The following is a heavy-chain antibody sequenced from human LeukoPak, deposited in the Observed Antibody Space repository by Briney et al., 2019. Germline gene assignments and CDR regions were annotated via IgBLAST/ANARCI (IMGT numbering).Heavy chain of an antibody. CDR1: GFTFSSYS. CDR2: ISSSSSYI. CDR3: ARAEWSNWYFDL. D-gene: IGHD3-3*01. Sequence: GGSLRLSCAASGFTFSSYSMNWVRPAPGKGLEWVSSISSSSSYIYYADSVKGRFTISRDNAKNSLYLQMNSLRAEDTAVYYCARAEWSNWYFDLWGRGTLVTVSS. V-gene: IGHV3-21*04. J-gene: IGHJ2*01.